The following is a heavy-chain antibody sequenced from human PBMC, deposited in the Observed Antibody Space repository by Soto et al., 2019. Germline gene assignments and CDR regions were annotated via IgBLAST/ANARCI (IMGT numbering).Heavy chain of an antibody. J-gene: IGHJ6*02. D-gene: IGHD2-15*01. CDR3: ASLPCSAGSCHWFSFCGMEL. Sequence: QITLKESGPTLVKPTQTLTLTCTFSGFSLSTSGVGVAWIRQPPGKALEWLALIYWDDDKRYRPSLESRLTITKEACKTAVVLTKTDMDSGDTATYYCASLPCSAGSCHWFSFCGMELWGQGTTVSVS. CDR1: GFSLSTSGVG. CDR2: IYWDDDK. V-gene: IGHV2-5*02.